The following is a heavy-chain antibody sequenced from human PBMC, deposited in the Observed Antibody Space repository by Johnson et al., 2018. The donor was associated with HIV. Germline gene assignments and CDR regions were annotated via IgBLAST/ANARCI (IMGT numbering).Heavy chain of an antibody. V-gene: IGHV3-30*02. Sequence: QVQLVESGGGVVQPGGSLRLSCAASGFTFSYYGMHWVRQAPGKGLEWVSFIRFDGSNEYYADSVKGRFTISRDNSKNTVYLQMNSLRADDTAVYYCARRYCSGGRCLNPKDAFDIWGQGTMVTVSS. D-gene: IGHD2-15*01. CDR1: GFTFSYYG. CDR2: IRFDGSNE. CDR3: ARRYCSGGRCLNPKDAFDI. J-gene: IGHJ3*02.